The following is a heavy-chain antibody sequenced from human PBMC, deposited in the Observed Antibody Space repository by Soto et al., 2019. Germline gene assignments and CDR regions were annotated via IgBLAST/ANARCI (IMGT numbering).Heavy chain of an antibody. CDR1: GFTFTSYS. Sequence: EAQLVESGGGSVQPGGSLRLSCVGSGFTFTSYSMNWVRQASGKGPEWVAYISSSGATTHYAESVRGRFTISRDDAKNSMSLQMNSLRVEDTVVYYCARGGIYGDYKGDHGTRVTVSS. CDR3: ARGGIYGDYK. D-gene: IGHD4-17*01. V-gene: IGHV3-48*01. J-gene: IGHJ4*01. CDR2: ISSSGATT.